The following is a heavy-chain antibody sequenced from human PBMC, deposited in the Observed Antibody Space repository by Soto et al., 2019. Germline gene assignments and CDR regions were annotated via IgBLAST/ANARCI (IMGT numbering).Heavy chain of an antibody. Sequence: KVSCKASGVHFSSYAISWVRQAPGQGLEWMGGIIPIFVTANYAQKFQGKVTITADKSTSTAYMELSSVRSDDTAVYYCASNVDTAYHYWGQGTMVTVSS. CDR2: IIPIFVTA. CDR1: GVHFSSYA. J-gene: IGHJ4*02. CDR3: ASNVDTAYHY. D-gene: IGHD5-18*01. V-gene: IGHV1-69*06.